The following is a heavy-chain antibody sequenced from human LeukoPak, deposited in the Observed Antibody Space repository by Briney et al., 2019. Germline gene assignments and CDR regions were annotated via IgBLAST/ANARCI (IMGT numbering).Heavy chain of an antibody. D-gene: IGHD6-19*01. Sequence: ASVKVSCKASGYTFTNSYIHWVRQAPGQVLEWMGLINLDGGNTNYAQKLQGRVTMTTDTSTSTAYMELRSLRSDDTAVYYCARAKVAGNGGDFDYWGQGTLVTVSS. CDR2: INLDGGNT. V-gene: IGHV1-46*01. J-gene: IGHJ4*02. CDR3: ARAKVAGNGGDFDY. CDR1: GYTFTNSY.